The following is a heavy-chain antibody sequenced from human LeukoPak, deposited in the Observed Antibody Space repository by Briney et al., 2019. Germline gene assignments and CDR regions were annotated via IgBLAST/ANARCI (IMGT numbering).Heavy chain of an antibody. CDR3: AMGRWELLNYYYYYMDV. D-gene: IGHD1-26*01. J-gene: IGHJ6*03. CDR2: TYYRSKWYN. V-gene: IGHV6-1*01. CDR1: GDSVSSNSAA. Sequence: SQTLSLTCAISGDSVSSNSAAWNWIRQSPSRGLEWLGRTYYRSKWYNDYAVSVKSRITINPDTSKNQFSLQLNSVTPEDTAVYYCAMGRWELLNYYYYYMDVWGKGTTVTVSS.